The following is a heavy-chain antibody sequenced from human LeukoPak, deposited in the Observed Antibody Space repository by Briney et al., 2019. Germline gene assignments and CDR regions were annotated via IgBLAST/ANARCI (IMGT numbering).Heavy chain of an antibody. CDR3: ARHRPYSSGWRHFDY. CDR2: IIPIFGTA. D-gene: IGHD6-19*01. Sequence: ASVKVSCKASGGTFSSYAISWVRQAPGQGLEWMGGIIPIFGTANYAQKFQGRVTITADESTSTAYMELSSLRSEDTAVYYCARHRPYSSGWRHFDYWGQGTLVTVSS. J-gene: IGHJ4*02. V-gene: IGHV1-69*13. CDR1: GGTFSSYA.